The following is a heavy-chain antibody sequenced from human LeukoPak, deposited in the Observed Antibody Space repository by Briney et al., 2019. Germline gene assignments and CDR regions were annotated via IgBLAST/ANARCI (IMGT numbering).Heavy chain of an antibody. CDR3: ARVGPIIAAAGTYDY. CDR2: IIPIFGTA. V-gene: IGHV1-69*13. CDR1: GGTFSSYA. Sequence: SVKVSCKASGGTFSSYAISWVRQAPGQGLEWMGGIIPIFGTANYAQKFQGRVTITADESTSTAYMELSGLRSEDTAVYYCARVGPIIAAAGTYDYWGQGTLVTVSS. D-gene: IGHD6-13*01. J-gene: IGHJ4*02.